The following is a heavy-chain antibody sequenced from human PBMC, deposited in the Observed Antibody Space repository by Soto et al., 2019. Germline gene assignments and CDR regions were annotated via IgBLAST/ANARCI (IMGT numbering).Heavy chain of an antibody. CDR1: GGSVSVYY. J-gene: IGHJ4*02. CDR3: ARGVGSSPPQY. V-gene: IGHV4-59*02. CDR2: IYASGSP. Sequence: TLSLTCTISGGSVSVYYWSWIRQSTGQGLEWIGYIYASGSPYYSPSLRSRVTISADTSKNQISLKLTSPTAADTAVYYCARGVGSSPPQYWGRGTLVT. D-gene: IGHD1-26*01.